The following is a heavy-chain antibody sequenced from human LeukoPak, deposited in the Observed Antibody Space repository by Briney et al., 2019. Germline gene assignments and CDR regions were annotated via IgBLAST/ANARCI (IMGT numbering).Heavy chain of an antibody. Sequence: GGSLRLSCAASGFTFSSYGMHWVRQAPGKGLEWVAVISYDGSNKYYADSVKGRFTISRDNSKNTLYLQMNSLRAEDTAVNYCAKDLKGVRGVYYYYGMDVWGKGTTVTVSS. CDR2: ISYDGSNK. CDR1: GFTFSSYG. V-gene: IGHV3-30*18. CDR3: AKDLKGVRGVYYYYGMDV. D-gene: IGHD3-10*01. J-gene: IGHJ6*04.